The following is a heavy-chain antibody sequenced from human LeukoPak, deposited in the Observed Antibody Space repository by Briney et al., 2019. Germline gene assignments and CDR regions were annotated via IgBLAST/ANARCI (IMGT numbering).Heavy chain of an antibody. CDR2: RYDTGGT. CDR3: ARDSGSYSFQS. CDR1: GGSISSNY. D-gene: IGHD1-26*01. Sequence: PSETLSLTCTVSGGSISSNYWSWIRQPPGKGLEWIGCRYDTGGTNYNPSLQSRVTISVDTSKNQFSLKLTSVPAADTAVYYCARDSGSYSFQSWGQGTLVTVFS. V-gene: IGHV4-59*01. J-gene: IGHJ4*02.